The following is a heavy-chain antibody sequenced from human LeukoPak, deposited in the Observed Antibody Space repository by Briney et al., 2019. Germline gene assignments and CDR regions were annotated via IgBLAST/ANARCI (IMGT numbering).Heavy chain of an antibody. J-gene: IGHJ6*02. CDR3: ARGLPPILWLGEAGYYYGMDV. CDR1: GYTFTGYY. CDR2: INPNSGGT. D-gene: IGHD3-10*01. V-gene: IGHV1-2*02. Sequence: ASVKVSCKASGYTFTGYYMHWVRQAPGQGLEWMGWINPNSGGTNYAQKFQGRVTMTRDTPISTAYMELSRLRSDDTAVYYCARGLPPILWLGEAGYYYGMDVWGQGTTVTVSS.